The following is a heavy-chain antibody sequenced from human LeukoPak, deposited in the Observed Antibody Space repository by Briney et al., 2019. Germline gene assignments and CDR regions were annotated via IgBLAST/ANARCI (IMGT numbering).Heavy chain of an antibody. D-gene: IGHD6-13*01. CDR1: GYTFTTYY. Sequence: ASVKVSCKASGYTFTTYYIHWVRQAPGQGLEWMGIINPTGGSTTYAQKFQGRVTMTRDTSTSTVFMELNSLRSEDTAVYYCALYSSTWYWGQGTLVTVSS. CDR2: INPTGGST. V-gene: IGHV1-46*01. CDR3: ALYSSTWY. J-gene: IGHJ4*02.